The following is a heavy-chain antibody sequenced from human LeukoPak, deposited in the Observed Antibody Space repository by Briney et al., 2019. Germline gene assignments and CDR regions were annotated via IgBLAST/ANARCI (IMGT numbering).Heavy chain of an antibody. CDR1: GGSISGSSYY. Sequence: SETLSLTCTVSGGSISGSSYYWGWIRQPPGKGLEWIGSIYYSGSTYYNPSLKSPVTISIDTSKNQFSLKLSSVTAADTAVYYCARQGYCSGGSCYSYYFDYWGQGTLVTVSS. D-gene: IGHD2-15*01. V-gene: IGHV4-39*01. CDR3: ARQGYCSGGSCYSYYFDY. J-gene: IGHJ4*02. CDR2: IYYSGST.